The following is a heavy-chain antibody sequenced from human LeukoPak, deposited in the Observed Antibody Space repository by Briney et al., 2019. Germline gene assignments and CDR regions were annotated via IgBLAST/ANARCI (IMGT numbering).Heavy chain of an antibody. Sequence: SSETLSLTCTVSGGSISSGDYYWSWIRQPPGKGLEWIGYIYYSGSTYYNPSLKSRVTISVDTSKNQFSLKLSFVTAADTAVYYCASYDFWSGYSIGYFDYWGQGTLVTVSS. CDR2: IYYSGST. D-gene: IGHD3-3*01. CDR3: ASYDFWSGYSIGYFDY. V-gene: IGHV4-30-4*08. CDR1: GGSISSGDYY. J-gene: IGHJ4*02.